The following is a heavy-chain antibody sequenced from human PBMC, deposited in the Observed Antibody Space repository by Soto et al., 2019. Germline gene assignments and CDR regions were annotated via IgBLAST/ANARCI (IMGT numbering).Heavy chain of an antibody. V-gene: IGHV4-39*01. Sequence: QLQLQESGPGLVKPSETLSLTCTVSGGSISSTRYYWGWIRQPPGKGLEWIGTIYYSGSTYYNPSLKSRVTISVDTSKNQFSLKLNSVTAADTAVFYCARHIVVATALPDTFDIWGQGTMVSVSS. CDR1: GGSISSTRYY. CDR3: ARHIVVATALPDTFDI. D-gene: IGHD2-21*02. CDR2: IYYSGST. J-gene: IGHJ3*02.